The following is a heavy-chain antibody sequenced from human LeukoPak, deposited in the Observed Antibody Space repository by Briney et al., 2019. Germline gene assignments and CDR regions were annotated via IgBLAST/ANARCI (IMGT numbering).Heavy chain of an antibody. CDR2: VFSSGIT. CDR1: GGSISSGNYY. J-gene: IGHJ4*01. Sequence: SETLSLTCTVSGGSISSGNYYLSWIRQPPGKGLEWFGYVFSSGITYYNPSLESRITISVDTSKNQFSLKLSSVTAADTAVYYCAVSSDFWSGYFIDYWGQEFWSPSPQ. V-gene: IGHV4-30-4*08. D-gene: IGHD3-3*01. CDR3: AVSSDFWSGYFIDY.